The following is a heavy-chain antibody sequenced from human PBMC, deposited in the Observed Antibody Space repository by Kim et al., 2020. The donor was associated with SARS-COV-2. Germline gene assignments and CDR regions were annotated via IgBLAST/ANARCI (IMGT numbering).Heavy chain of an antibody. Sequence: GGSLRLSCIASGFTFTDYDMNWVRQAPGKGLEWVSYISTTSSAIYHADSVKGRFTISRDNAKNSLFLQMNSLRDEDTAIYYCGRGRYCTGGRCYFDYWGQGALVTVSA. CDR1: GFTFTDYD. CDR2: ISTTSSAI. CDR3: GRGRYCTGGRCYFDY. D-gene: IGHD2-8*02. J-gene: IGHJ4*03. V-gene: IGHV3-48*02.